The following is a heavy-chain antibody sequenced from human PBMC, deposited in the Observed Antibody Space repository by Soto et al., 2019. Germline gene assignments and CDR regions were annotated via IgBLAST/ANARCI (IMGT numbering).Heavy chain of an antibody. D-gene: IGHD5-18*01. CDR2: ISAYNGNT. V-gene: IGHV1-18*01. CDR1: GYTFTSYG. J-gene: IGHJ4*02. Sequence: ASVKVSCKASGYTFTSYGISWVRQAPGQGLEWMGWISAYNGNTNYAQKLQGRVTITADKSTSTAYMELSSLRSEDTAVYYCARAWELQPVDYWGQGTLVTVSS. CDR3: ARAWELQPVDY.